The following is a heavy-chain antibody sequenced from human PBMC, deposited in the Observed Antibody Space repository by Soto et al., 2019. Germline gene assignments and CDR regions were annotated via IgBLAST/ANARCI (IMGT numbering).Heavy chain of an antibody. J-gene: IGHJ4*02. Sequence: SETLSLTCTVSGGSVTGFYWSWIRQPPGKRLEWIGYIFHSGSSNYNPSLKSRVTISVDTSKSQVSLRLTSVTAADTAVYYCARAPGLGVAKIVYWGRGTPVTVSX. V-gene: IGHV4-59*02. CDR2: IFHSGSS. CDR1: GGSVTGFY. CDR3: ARAPGLGVAKIVY. D-gene: IGHD6-19*01.